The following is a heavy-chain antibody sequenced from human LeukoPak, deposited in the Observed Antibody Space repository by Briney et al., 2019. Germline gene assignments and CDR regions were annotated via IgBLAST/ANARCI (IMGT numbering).Heavy chain of an antibody. V-gene: IGHV4-30-4*01. D-gene: IGHD4-17*01. CDR2: IYYSGST. CDR3: ARSTTVTYNWFDP. CDR1: GGSISSGDYY. Sequence: SETLSLTCTVSGGSISSGDYYWSWIRQPPGKGLEWIGYIYYSGSTYYNPSLKSRVTISVDTSKNQFSLKLSSVTAADTAAYYCARSTTVTYNWFDPWGQGTLVTVSS. J-gene: IGHJ5*02.